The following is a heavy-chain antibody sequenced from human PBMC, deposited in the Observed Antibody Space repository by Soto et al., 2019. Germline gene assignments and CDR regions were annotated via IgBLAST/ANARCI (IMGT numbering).Heavy chain of an antibody. J-gene: IGHJ4*02. Sequence: EVLLVESGGGMVQPGGSLKLSCAASDFVFKDSSIHWVRQASGKGLEWVGRIRDRAYSYATAYAESVKGRFTISRDDSNNTAYLQMSGLKTEDTAIYYCTRLISAAHDYWGQGTLVTVSS. CDR1: DFVFKDSS. V-gene: IGHV3-73*01. D-gene: IGHD3-10*01. CDR3: TRLISAAHDY. CDR2: IRDRAYSYAT.